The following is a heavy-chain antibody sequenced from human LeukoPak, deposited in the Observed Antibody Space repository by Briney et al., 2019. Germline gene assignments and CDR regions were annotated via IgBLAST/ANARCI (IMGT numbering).Heavy chain of an antibody. CDR2: IKSKTDGGTT. CDR3: TTHCSGGSCYLISF. CDR1: GFTFSNAW. V-gene: IGHV3-15*01. D-gene: IGHD2-15*01. J-gene: IGHJ4*02. Sequence: GGSLRLSCAASGFTFSNAWMSWDRQAPGKGLEWVGRIKSKTDGGTTDYAAPVKGRFTISRDDSKNTLYLQMNSLKTEDTAVYYCTTHCSGGSCYLISFWGQGTLVTVSS.